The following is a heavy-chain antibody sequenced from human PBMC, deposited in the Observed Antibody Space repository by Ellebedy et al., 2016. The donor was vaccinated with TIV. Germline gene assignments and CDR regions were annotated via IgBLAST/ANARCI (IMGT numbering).Heavy chain of an antibody. CDR1: GYTFTSYG. D-gene: IGHD3-10*01. CDR2: ISAYNGNT. Sequence: AASVKVSCKASGYTFTSYGISWVRQAPGQGLEWMGWISAYNGNTTYAQKLQGSVTMTTDTSTSTAYMELRSLRSDDTAVYYCASRVRGLDGMDVWGQGTTVTVSS. J-gene: IGHJ6*02. CDR3: ASRVRGLDGMDV. V-gene: IGHV1-18*04.